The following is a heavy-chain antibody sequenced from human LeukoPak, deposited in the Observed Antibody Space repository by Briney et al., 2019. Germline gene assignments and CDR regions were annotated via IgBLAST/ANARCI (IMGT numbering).Heavy chain of an antibody. V-gene: IGHV3-21*01. CDR3: ARVTLTGYYAFDY. CDR1: GFPFRSYN. J-gene: IGHJ4*02. D-gene: IGHD3-9*01. CDR2: ISSTSSYI. Sequence: GGSLRLSCAASGFPFRSYNMNWVPKAPGKGLEWVSSISSTSSYINYADSVKGRFTISRDKAKNSLYLQMNSLRAEDTAVYYCARVTLTGYYAFDYWGQGTLVTVSS.